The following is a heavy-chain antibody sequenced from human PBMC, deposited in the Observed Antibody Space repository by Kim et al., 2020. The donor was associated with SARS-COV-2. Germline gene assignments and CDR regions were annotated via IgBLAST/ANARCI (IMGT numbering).Heavy chain of an antibody. CDR3: ARAVTSGWYRGFDP. D-gene: IGHD6-19*01. V-gene: IGHV7-4-1*02. J-gene: IGHJ5*02. Sequence: AQGFTGRFVLSLDTSVSTAYLQISSLKAEDTAVYYCARAVTSGWYRGFDPWGQGTLVTVSS.